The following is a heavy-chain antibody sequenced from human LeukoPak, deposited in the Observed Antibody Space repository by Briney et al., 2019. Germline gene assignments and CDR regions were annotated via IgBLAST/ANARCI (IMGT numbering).Heavy chain of an antibody. CDR3: AREIAYCGGDCHFDY. CDR1: GYTVTGYY. D-gene: IGHD2-21*02. CDR2: INPNSGGT. V-gene: IGHV1-2*02. J-gene: IGHJ4*02. Sequence: ASVKVSCKASGYTVTGYYMHWVRQAPGQGLEWMGWINPNSGGTNYAQKFQGRVTMTRDTSISTAYMELSRLRSDDTAVYYCAREIAYCGGDCHFDYWGRGTLVTVSS.